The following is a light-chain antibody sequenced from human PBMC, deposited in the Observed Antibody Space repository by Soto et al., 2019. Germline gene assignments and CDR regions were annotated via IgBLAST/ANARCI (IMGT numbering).Light chain of an antibody. J-gene: IGKJ1*01. CDR1: QSVTSNY. V-gene: IGKV3-20*01. Sequence: EIVLTQSPGTLSLYPGERATLSCRATQSVTSNYLAWYQQKPGQAPRLLIYGAFSRATGIPDRVSGSGSGTDFTLNISRLEPEDFAVYYCQQYGSSPLTFGQGTKVEIK. CDR2: GAF. CDR3: QQYGSSPLT.